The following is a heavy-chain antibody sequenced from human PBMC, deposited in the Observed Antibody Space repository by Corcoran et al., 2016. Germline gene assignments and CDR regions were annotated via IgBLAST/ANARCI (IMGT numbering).Heavy chain of an antibody. CDR1: GFTFNNYG. J-gene: IGHJ6*04. CDR3: ARSPGTGGIDV. D-gene: IGHD6-13*01. V-gene: IGHV3-33*01. CDR2: IWYDGNNK. Sequence: QVQLVESGGGVGQPGRSLRLSCAASGFTFNNYGMHWVRQTPGKGLEGVAVIWYDGNNKYYADSVKGRFTISRDNSKNTLYLQMNSLRAEDTAVYYCARSPGTGGIDVGGTRTTVTVSS.